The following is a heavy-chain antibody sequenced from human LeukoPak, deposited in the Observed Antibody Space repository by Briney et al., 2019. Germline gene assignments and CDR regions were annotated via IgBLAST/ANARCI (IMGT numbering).Heavy chain of an antibody. J-gene: IGHJ4*02. D-gene: IGHD3/OR15-3a*01. Sequence: GGSLRLSCVASGFSFSSHWMHWVRQAPGKGLVWVSRINGDESRTFFADSVRGRFTISRDNAKNTVYLEMNSLTDEDTAVYLCARGAWTAYYFDYWGQGTVVTVSS. CDR1: GFSFSSHW. V-gene: IGHV3-74*01. CDR3: ARGAWTAYYFDY. CDR2: INGDESRT.